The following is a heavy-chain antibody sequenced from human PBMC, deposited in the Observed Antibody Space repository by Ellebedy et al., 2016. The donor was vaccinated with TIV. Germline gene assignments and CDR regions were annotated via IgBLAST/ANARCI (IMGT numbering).Heavy chain of an antibody. Sequence: AASVKVSCKASGYTFTSYAMHWVRQAPGQRLEWMGRINAGNGNTKYSQKFQGRVTITRDTSASTAYMQLSSLRSEDTAVYYCAREVIVEPGIQPNFDYWGQGTLVTVSS. CDR1: GYTFTSYA. CDR2: INAGNGNT. D-gene: IGHD2-15*01. J-gene: IGHJ4*02. V-gene: IGHV1-3*01. CDR3: AREVIVEPGIQPNFDY.